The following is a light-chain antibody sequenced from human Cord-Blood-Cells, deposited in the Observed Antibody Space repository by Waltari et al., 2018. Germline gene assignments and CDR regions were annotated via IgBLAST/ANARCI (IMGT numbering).Light chain of an antibody. Sequence: QSALTQPASVSGSPGQSITISCTGTSSDVGGYNYVSWYQQHPGKAPKIMIYDGSNRPSGVSNRFSGSKSGNTASLTISGLQAEDEADYYCSSYTSSSTLGVFGTGTKVTVL. J-gene: IGLJ1*01. CDR2: DGS. CDR1: SSDVGGYNY. CDR3: SSYTSSSTLGV. V-gene: IGLV2-14*03.